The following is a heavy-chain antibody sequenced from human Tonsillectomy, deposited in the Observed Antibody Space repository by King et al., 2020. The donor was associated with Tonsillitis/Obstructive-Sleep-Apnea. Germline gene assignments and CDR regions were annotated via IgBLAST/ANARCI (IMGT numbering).Heavy chain of an antibody. J-gene: IGHJ4*02. V-gene: IGHV3-23*04. CDR2: FSSGDDT. CDR3: VKGGWGSQFDY. D-gene: IGHD7-27*01. CDR1: GFTFGTYA. Sequence: VQLVESGGGLVQPGGSLRLSCAASGFTFGTYAMSWVRQAPGKGLEGVATFSSGDDTHYEDSVKGRFTISRDNSKNTLYLQMNSLRAEDTTVFYCVKGGWGSQFDYWGQGTLVTVSS.